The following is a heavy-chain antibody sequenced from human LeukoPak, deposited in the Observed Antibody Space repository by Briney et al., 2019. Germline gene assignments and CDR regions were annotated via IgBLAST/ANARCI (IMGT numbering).Heavy chain of an antibody. J-gene: IGHJ4*02. CDR1: SFTFSGYS. CDR3: AKDPNGDYVGAFDF. V-gene: IGHV3-23*01. Sequence: GGSLRLSCAGSSFTFSGYSLNWVRQAPGKGLELVSSIRAGGDNTYYADSVTGRFTISRDNSKNTLFLQMNSLRAEDTAVYYCAKDPNGDYVGAFDFWGQGMMVSVSS. CDR2: IRAGGDNT. D-gene: IGHD4-17*01.